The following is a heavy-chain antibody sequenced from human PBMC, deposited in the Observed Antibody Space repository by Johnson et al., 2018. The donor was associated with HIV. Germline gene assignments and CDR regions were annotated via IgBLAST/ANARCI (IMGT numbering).Heavy chain of an antibody. CDR2: ISYDGSNK. CDR3: AKSPGKDHGGNSGGFDI. V-gene: IGHV3-30*18. CDR1: GFTFSSYA. D-gene: IGHD4/OR15-4a*01. J-gene: IGHJ3*02. Sequence: QVQLVEFGGGVVQPGRSLRLSCAASGFTFSSYAMHWVRQAPGKGLEWVAVISYDGSNKFYADSVKGRFTISRDNSKNTVYLQMNSLRVEDTAVYYCAKSPGKDHGGNSGGFDIWGQGTMVTVSS.